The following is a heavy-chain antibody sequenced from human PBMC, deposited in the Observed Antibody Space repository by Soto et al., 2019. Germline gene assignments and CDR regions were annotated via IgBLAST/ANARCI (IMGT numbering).Heavy chain of an antibody. J-gene: IGHJ6*02. CDR1: GFTFSSYA. CDR3: ARDQRQYDFWSGYYSAYYYYGMDV. V-gene: IGHV3-30-3*01. Sequence: QVQLVESGGGVVQPGRSLRLSCAASGFTFSSYAMHWVRQAPGKGLEWVAVISYDGSNKYYADSVKGRFTISRDNSKNTLYLQMNSLRAENTDVYYCARDQRQYDFWSGYYSAYYYYGMDVWGQGTTVTVSS. CDR2: ISYDGSNK. D-gene: IGHD3-3*01.